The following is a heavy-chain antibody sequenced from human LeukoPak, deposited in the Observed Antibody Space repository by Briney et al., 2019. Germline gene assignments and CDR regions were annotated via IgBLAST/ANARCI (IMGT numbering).Heavy chain of an antibody. V-gene: IGHV4-59*01. CDR3: AAGGDRAKAGY. Sequence: SETLSLTCTVSGGSISSYYWSWIRQPPGKGLEWIGYIYYSGSTSYNPSLKSRVTISVDTSKNQFSLRLSSVTAADTATYYCAAGGDRAKAGYWGHGTLVTVSS. CDR2: IYYSGST. J-gene: IGHJ4*01. CDR1: GGSISSYY. D-gene: IGHD3-16*01.